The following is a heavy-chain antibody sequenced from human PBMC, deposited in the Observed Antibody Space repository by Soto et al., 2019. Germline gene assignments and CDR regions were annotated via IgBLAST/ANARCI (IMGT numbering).Heavy chain of an antibody. CDR1: GFTVSRYA. CDR2: ISGSGGST. D-gene: IGHD3-16*02. CDR3: TKDGGYGGFIVPFHY. Sequence: PGGSLRLSCAGSGFTVSRYAMTWVRQPPEKGLEWVSAISGSGGSTYYADSVKGRFTISRDNSKNTLYLQMNSLRAEDTAVYYCTKDGGYGGFIVPFHYWGPGILVSVS. V-gene: IGHV3-23*01. J-gene: IGHJ4*02.